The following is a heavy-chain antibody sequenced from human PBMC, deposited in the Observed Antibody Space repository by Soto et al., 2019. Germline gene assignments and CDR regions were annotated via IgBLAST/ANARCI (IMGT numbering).Heavy chain of an antibody. J-gene: IGHJ4*01. V-gene: IGHV4-39*01. CDR1: DDSINSDKYY. D-gene: IGHD3-9*01. Sequence: QLQLQELGPGLVKPSETLSLTCSVSDDSINSDKYYWGWIRQPPGKGLECIGSLYYRGNAYYNHSLRTRFTISLDKSRSQFSLKLNSVPAADSPVYFCARLEGLATISYYFDFWGPAALVTVSS. CDR2: LYYRGNA. CDR3: ARLEGLATISYYFDF.